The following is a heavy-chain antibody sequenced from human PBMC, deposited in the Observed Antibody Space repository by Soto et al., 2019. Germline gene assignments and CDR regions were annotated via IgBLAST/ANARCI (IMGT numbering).Heavy chain of an antibody. D-gene: IGHD3-9*01. V-gene: IGHV1-18*04. J-gene: IGHJ4*02. CDR3: ARDPLLRYFDWLRGPGYFDY. CDR2: ISAYNGDT. CDR1: GYTFTSYG. Sequence: GASVKVSCKASGYTFTSYGISWVRQAPGQGLEWMGWISAYNGDTNYAQKLQGRVTMTTDASTSTAYMEVRSLRSDDTAVYYCARDPLLRYFDWLRGPGYFDYWGQGTLVTVSS.